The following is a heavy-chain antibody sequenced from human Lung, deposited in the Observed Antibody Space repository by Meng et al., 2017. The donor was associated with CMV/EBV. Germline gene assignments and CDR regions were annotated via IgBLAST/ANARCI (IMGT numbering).Heavy chain of an antibody. CDR2: ISSSGSTI. Sequence: LTCAASGFTFDDYAMSWVRQAPGKGLEWVSYISSSGSTIYYADSVKGRFTISRDNAKNSLYLQMNSLRAEDTAVYYCASPPAEFLMDRRGQGTLVTVSS. V-gene: IGHV3-11*04. J-gene: IGHJ4*02. CDR3: ASPPAEFLMDR. D-gene: IGHD3-3*01. CDR1: GFTFDDYA.